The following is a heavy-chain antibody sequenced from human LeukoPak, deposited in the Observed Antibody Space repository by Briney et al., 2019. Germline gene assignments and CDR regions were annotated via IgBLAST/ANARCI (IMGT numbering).Heavy chain of an antibody. Sequence: SETLSLTCTVSGGSISSSSCYWGWIRQPPGKGLEWIGSIYYSGSTYYNPSLKSRVTISVDTSKNQFSLKLSSVTAADTAVYYCARVYGYSYGGYSSFYYYYYMDVWGKGTTVTVSS. V-gene: IGHV4-39*07. CDR2: IYYSGST. J-gene: IGHJ6*03. CDR1: GGSISSSSCY. D-gene: IGHD5-18*01. CDR3: ARVYGYSYGGYSSFYYYYYMDV.